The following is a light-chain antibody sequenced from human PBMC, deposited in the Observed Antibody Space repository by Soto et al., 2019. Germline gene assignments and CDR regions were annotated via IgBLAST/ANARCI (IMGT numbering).Light chain of an antibody. J-gene: IGKJ5*01. Sequence: DIVMTQSPDSLAVSLGERATINCKSSQSGLYSSNNKNYLAWYQQKPGQPPKLLIYWASTRESGVPDRFSGSGSRTDFTLTISSLQAEDVAVYYCQQYYSTPFGFGQGTRLEIK. CDR2: WAS. V-gene: IGKV4-1*01. CDR3: QQYYSTPFG. CDR1: QSGLYSSNNKNY.